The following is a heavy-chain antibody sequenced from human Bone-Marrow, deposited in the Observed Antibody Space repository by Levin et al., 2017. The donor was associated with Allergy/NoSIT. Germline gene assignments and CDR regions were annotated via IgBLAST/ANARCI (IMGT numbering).Heavy chain of an antibody. D-gene: IGHD4-11*01. J-gene: IGHJ6*03. Sequence: SETLSLTCIVSDGSISSSSYYWGWIRQPPGKGLEWIGSIYFTGSTYYNPSLESRVTVSVDTSKNQFSLKLSSVTAADTAVYYCARHKSNYADYFYMDVWGKGTTVTVSS. CDR1: DGSISSSSYY. CDR2: IYFTGST. V-gene: IGHV4-39*01. CDR3: ARHKSNYADYFYMDV.